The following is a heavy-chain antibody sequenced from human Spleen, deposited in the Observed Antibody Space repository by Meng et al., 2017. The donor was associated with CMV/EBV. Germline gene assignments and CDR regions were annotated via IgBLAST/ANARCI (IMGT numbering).Heavy chain of an antibody. Sequence: YGISWVRQAPGQGLEWMGRIIPILGIANYAQKFQGRVTITADKSTSTAYMELSSLRSEDTAVYYCAREGLVLATIVVVPAAISWFDPWGQGTLVTVSS. V-gene: IGHV1-69*04. D-gene: IGHD2-2*02. CDR3: AREGLVLATIVVVPAAISWFDP. J-gene: IGHJ5*02. CDR2: IIPILGIA. CDR1: YG.